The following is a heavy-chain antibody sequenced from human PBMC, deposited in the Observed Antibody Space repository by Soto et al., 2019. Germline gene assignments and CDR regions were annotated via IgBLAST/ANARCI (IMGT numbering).Heavy chain of an antibody. CDR2: IKRDGSDK. CDR3: ATSAAAPGNY. D-gene: IGHD6-13*01. Sequence: GGSLRLSCAASGFTFSSYWMSWVRQAPGKGLEWVANIKRDGSDKYYVDSVEGRFTISRDNAKNSLYLQMNSLRAEDTAVYYCATSAAAPGNYWGQGTLVTVSS. V-gene: IGHV3-7*01. CDR1: GFTFSSYW. J-gene: IGHJ4*02.